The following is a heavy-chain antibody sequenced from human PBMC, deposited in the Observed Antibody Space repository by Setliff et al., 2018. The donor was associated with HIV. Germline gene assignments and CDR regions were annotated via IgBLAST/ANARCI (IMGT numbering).Heavy chain of an antibody. CDR1: GYTFTSYW. Sequence: PGESLKISCKGSGYTFTSYWISWVRQMPGKGLEWVGFIYPGDSDSRYSPSFRGQVTISADKSTTTAYLDWARLKASDTAMYYCTRGFYGDYYFDYWGQGTLVTVSS. CDR3: TRGFYGDYYFDY. D-gene: IGHD4-17*01. CDR2: IYPGDSDS. J-gene: IGHJ4*02. V-gene: IGHV5-51*01.